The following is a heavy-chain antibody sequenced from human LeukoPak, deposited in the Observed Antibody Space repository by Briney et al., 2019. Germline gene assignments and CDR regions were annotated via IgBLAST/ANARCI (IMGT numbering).Heavy chain of an antibody. D-gene: IGHD5-18*01. V-gene: IGHV5-51*01. CDR1: GYSFTSYW. Sequence: GASLKISVKGSGYSFTSYWIGWVRQMPGKGLEWMGIIYPGDSDTRYSPSFQGPVTISADKSISTAYLQWSSLEASAAALYYCAKARTRLWDPYYYYGMDVWGQGTTVTVSS. CDR3: AKARTRLWDPYYYYGMDV. J-gene: IGHJ6*02. CDR2: IYPGDSDT.